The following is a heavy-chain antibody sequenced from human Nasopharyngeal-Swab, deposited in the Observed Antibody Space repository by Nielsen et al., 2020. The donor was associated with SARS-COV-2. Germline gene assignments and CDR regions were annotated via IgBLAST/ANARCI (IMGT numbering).Heavy chain of an antibody. CDR2: INHSGGT. J-gene: IGHJ5*02. D-gene: IGHD3-10*01. CDR3: ARGRGGWLGVNWFDP. V-gene: IGHV4-34*01. Sequence: WIRQPPGKGLEWIGEINHSGGTNYNPSLKSRVTISVDTSKNQFSLKLSSVTAADTAVYYCARGRGGWLGVNWFDPWGQGTLVTVSS.